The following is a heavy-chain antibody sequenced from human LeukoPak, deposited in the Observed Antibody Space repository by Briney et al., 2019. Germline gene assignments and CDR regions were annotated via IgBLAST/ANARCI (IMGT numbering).Heavy chain of an antibody. D-gene: IGHD2-15*01. J-gene: IGHJ6*03. CDR1: GYTFTSYG. CDR2: ISAYNGNT. Sequence: ASVKVSCKASGYTFTSYGISWVRQAPGQGLEWMGWISAYNGNTNYAQKLQGRVTMTTDTSTSTAYMELRSLRSDDTAVYYCARVWVVADYYYYYMDVWGKGTTVTISS. V-gene: IGHV1-18*01. CDR3: ARVWVVADYYYYYMDV.